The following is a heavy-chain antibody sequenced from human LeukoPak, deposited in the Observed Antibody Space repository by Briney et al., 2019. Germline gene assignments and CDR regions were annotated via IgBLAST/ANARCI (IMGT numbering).Heavy chain of an antibody. CDR2: ISGSGGTT. V-gene: IGHV3-23*01. CDR3: ARDRWELLIAFDI. J-gene: IGHJ3*02. Sequence: GGSLRLSCAASGFTFSSYGMSWVRQAPGKGLEWVSGISGSGGTTYYADSVKGRFTISRDNAKNTLYLQMNSLRAEDTAVYYCARDRWELLIAFDIWGQGTMVTVSS. D-gene: IGHD1-26*01. CDR1: GFTFSSYG.